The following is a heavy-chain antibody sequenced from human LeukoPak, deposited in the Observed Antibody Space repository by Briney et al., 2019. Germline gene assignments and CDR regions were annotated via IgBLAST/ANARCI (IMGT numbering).Heavy chain of an antibody. V-gene: IGHV5-51*01. CDR2: IYPGDSDT. CDR3: AVGGSSNWFGSY. J-gene: IGHJ4*02. D-gene: IGHD6-13*01. CDR1: GYILSDFW. Sequence: GESLKISCKGSGYILSDFWIGWVRQMPGKGLELMGIIYPGDSDTRYSPSFQGQVIISVDKSISTAYLQWSSLKASDTAMYYCAVGGSSNWFGSYWGQGTLVTVSS.